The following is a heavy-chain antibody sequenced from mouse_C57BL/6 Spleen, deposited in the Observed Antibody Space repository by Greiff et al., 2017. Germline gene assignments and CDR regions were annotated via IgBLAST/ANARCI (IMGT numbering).Heavy chain of an antibody. D-gene: IGHD2-3*01. Sequence: VQLQQSGPELVKPGASVKMSCKASGYTFTDYNMHWVKQSHGKSLEWIGYINPNNGGTSYNQKFKGKATLTVNKSSSTAYMELRSLTSEDSAVYDCARGEDGPWFAYWGQGTLVTVSA. CDR3: ARGEDGPWFAY. J-gene: IGHJ3*01. V-gene: IGHV1-22*01. CDR1: GYTFTDYN. CDR2: INPNNGGT.